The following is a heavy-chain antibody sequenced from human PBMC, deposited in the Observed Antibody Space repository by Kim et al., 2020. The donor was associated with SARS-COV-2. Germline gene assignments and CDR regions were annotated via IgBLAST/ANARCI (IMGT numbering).Heavy chain of an antibody. J-gene: IGHJ6*03. Sequence: GRFTISRDNSKTTLYLQMNSLRAEDTAVYYCANGHSSGRYRDYYYYYMDVWGKGTTVTVSS. V-gene: IGHV3-30*02. D-gene: IGHD6-19*01. CDR3: ANGHSSGRYRDYYYYYMDV.